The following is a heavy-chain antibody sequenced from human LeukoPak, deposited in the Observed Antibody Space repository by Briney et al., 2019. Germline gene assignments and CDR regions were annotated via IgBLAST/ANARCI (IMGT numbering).Heavy chain of an antibody. CDR2: ISYDGSNK. V-gene: IGHV3-30*03. Sequence: PGGSLRLSCAASGFTFSSYGMHWVRQAPGKGLEWVAVISYDGSNKYYADSVKGRFTISRDNSKNTLYLQMNSLRAEDTAVYYCASITMIVVAEPYDAFDIWGQGTMVTVSS. CDR3: ASITMIVVAEPYDAFDI. CDR1: GFTFSSYG. D-gene: IGHD3-22*01. J-gene: IGHJ3*02.